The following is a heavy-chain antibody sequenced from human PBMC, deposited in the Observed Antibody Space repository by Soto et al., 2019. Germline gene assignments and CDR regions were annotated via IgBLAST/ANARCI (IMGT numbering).Heavy chain of an antibody. V-gene: IGHV1-69*06. Sequence: GASVKVSCKASGGTFSSYAISWVRQAPGQGLGWMGGIIPIFGTANYAQKFQGRVTITADKSTSTAYMELSSLRSEDTAVYYCARHSSGWYMDAFDIWGQGTMATVSS. CDR2: IIPIFGTA. D-gene: IGHD6-19*01. J-gene: IGHJ3*02. CDR1: GGTFSSYA. CDR3: ARHSSGWYMDAFDI.